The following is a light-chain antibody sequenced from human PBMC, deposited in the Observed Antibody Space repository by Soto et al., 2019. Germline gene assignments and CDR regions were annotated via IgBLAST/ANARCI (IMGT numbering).Light chain of an antibody. J-gene: IGLJ1*01. Sequence: QSVLTQPPSVSGAPGQRVTISYTGSSSNIGAGYDVHWYQQLPGTAPKLLIYGNSNRPSGVPDRFSGSKSGTSASLAITGLQAEDEADYYCQSYDSSLSAFYVFGTGTKVTVL. CDR1: SSNIGAGYD. V-gene: IGLV1-40*01. CDR3: QSYDSSLSAFYV. CDR2: GNS.